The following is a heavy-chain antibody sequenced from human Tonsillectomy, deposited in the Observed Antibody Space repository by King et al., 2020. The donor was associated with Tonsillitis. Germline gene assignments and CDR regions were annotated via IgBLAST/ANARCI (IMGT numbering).Heavy chain of an antibody. V-gene: IGHV1-46*01. CDR3: ARDKEYNWNDPSYWFDP. CDR2: IHPSAGST. D-gene: IGHD1-20*01. Sequence: QLVQSGAEVKKPGASVKVSCKASGYTFTNYYLHWVRQAPGHGLEWMGIIHPSAGSTSYSQKFQGRVTMTRDTSTSTVYMELSRLRSEDTAVYYCARDKEYNWNDPSYWFDPWGQGTLVTVSS. CDR1: GYTFTNYY. J-gene: IGHJ5*02.